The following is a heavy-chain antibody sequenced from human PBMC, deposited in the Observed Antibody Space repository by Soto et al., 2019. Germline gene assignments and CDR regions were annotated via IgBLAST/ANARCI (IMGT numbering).Heavy chain of an antibody. Sequence: ASVKVSCKASGYTFTSYGISWVRQAPGQGLEWMGWISGNNGNTNYAQKLQGRVTMTTDTSTSKAYMELRSLRSDDTAVYYCARDQGIAAGGTTYYYYYYGMDVWGQGTTVTVSS. CDR3: ARDQGIAAGGTTYYYYYYGMDV. CDR2: ISGNNGNT. CDR1: GYTFTSYG. J-gene: IGHJ6*02. D-gene: IGHD6-13*01. V-gene: IGHV1-18*01.